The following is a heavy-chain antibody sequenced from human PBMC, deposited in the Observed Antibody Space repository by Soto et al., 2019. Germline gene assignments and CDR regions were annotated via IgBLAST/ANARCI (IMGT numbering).Heavy chain of an antibody. CDR3: ARDPGHCSGGSCYRFYYYGMDV. J-gene: IGHJ6*02. Sequence: SETLSLTCTVSGGSISSGGYYWSWIRQHPGKGLEWIGYIYYSGSTYYNPSLKSRVTISVDTFKNPFSLKLSSVTAADTAVYYCARDPGHCSGGSCYRFYYYGMDVWGQGTTVTVSS. D-gene: IGHD2-15*01. V-gene: IGHV4-31*03. CDR1: GGSISSGGYY. CDR2: IYYSGST.